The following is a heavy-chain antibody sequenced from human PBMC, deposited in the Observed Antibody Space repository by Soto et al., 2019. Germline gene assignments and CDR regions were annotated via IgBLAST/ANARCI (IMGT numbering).Heavy chain of an antibody. Sequence: PSETLSLTCTVSGGSISSYYWSWIRQPPGKGLEWIGSIYYSGSTYYNPSLKSRVTISRDNTKDSLYLQMNSLRAEDTAIYYCARGSAFIGLDYWGQGTPVTVSS. CDR2: IYYSGST. J-gene: IGHJ4*02. D-gene: IGHD1-26*01. V-gene: IGHV4-39*02. CDR3: ARGSAFIGLDY. CDR1: GGSISSYY.